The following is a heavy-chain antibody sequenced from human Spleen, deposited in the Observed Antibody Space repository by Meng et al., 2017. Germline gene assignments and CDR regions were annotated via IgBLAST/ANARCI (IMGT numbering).Heavy chain of an antibody. V-gene: IGHV1-2*06. Sequence: ASVKVSCKASGYTFPDYWLHWVRRAPGQGLEWMGRINPKSGDTHYAQRFQGRVTMTGDTSISTAYMELSGLRFDDTAMYYCARDEDISAAGKLFGDYWGQGTLVTAPQ. CDR3: ARDEDISAAGKLFGDY. J-gene: IGHJ4*02. D-gene: IGHD6-13*01. CDR1: GYTFPDYW. CDR2: INPKSGDT.